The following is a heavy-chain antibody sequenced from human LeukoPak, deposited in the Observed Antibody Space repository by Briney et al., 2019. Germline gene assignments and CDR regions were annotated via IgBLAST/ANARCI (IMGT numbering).Heavy chain of an antibody. J-gene: IGHJ6*02. CDR1: GLTFSSYG. D-gene: IGHD2-2*01. CDR3: ARDTRDVVVPAAISYYGMDV. Sequence: PGGSLRLSCAASGLTFSSYGMRWVRQAPGKGLEWVAVIWYDGSNKYYADSVKGRFTNSRDNSKNTLYLRMNSLRAEDTAVYCCARDTRDVVVPAAISYYGMDVWGQGTTVTVSS. CDR2: IWYDGSNK. V-gene: IGHV3-33*01.